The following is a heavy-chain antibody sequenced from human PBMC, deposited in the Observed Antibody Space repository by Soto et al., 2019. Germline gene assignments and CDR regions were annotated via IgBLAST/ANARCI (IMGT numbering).Heavy chain of an antibody. CDR2: ISGSGGST. Sequence: PGGSLRLSCAASGFTFSSYAMSWVRQAPGKGLEWVSAISGSGGSTYYADSVKGRFTISRDNSKNTLYLQMNSLRAEDTAVYYCAKIPSSSWYSPGVSNYYGMDVWGQGTTVTVSS. CDR1: GFTFSSYA. D-gene: IGHD6-13*01. V-gene: IGHV3-23*01. J-gene: IGHJ6*02. CDR3: AKIPSSSWYSPGVSNYYGMDV.